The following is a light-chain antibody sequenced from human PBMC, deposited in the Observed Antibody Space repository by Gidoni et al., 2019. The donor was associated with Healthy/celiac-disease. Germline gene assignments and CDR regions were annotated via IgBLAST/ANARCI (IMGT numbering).Light chain of an antibody. J-gene: IGLJ3*02. CDR2: RNN. CDR1: SSNTGSNY. Sequence: QSVLTQPPSASGTPRQRVTIACSGSSSNTGSNYVYWYQQLPGTAPKLLIYRNNRRPSGVPARFSGSKSGTSASLAISGLRSEAEADYYCAAWDDSLSGVFGGGTKLTVL. CDR3: AAWDDSLSGV. V-gene: IGLV1-47*01.